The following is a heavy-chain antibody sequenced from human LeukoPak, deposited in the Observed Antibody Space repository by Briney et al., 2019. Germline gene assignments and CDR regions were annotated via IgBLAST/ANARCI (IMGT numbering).Heavy chain of an antibody. D-gene: IGHD6-19*01. J-gene: IGHJ6*02. CDR2: ISHDESNK. Sequence: LPGRSLRLSCAASGFTFSSYAMNWVRQAPGRGLEWVAVISHDESNKYYADSVKGRFTISRDNSKNTLYLQMNSLRAEDTAVYYCAKDARGDGGWYGFGGQIFHGMDVWGQGTTVTVSS. CDR3: AKDARGDGGWYGFGGQIFHGMDV. V-gene: IGHV3-30*04. CDR1: GFTFSSYA.